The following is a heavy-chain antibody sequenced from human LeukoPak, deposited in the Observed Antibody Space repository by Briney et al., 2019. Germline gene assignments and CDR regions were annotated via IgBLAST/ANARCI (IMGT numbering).Heavy chain of an antibody. CDR2: ISYDGSNK. V-gene: IGHV3-30-3*01. J-gene: IGHJ4*02. D-gene: IGHD2-21*01. CDR3: AREDDRHIVVVSALVN. Sequence: GGSLRLSCAASGFTFRSYAMHWVRQAPGKGLEWVAVISYDGSNKYYADSVKGRFTISRDNSKNTLYLQMNSLRAEDTAVYYCAREDDRHIVVVSALVNWGQGTLVTVSS. CDR1: GFTFRSYA.